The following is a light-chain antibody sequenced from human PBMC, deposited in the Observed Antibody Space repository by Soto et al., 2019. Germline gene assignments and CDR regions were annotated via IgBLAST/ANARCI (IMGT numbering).Light chain of an antibody. CDR3: QHFGGTPFT. V-gene: IGKV3-20*01. CDR2: GAS. CDR1: QSVSSY. Sequence: EIGLTQSPATVSLSPGDRATLSCRASQSVSSYLAWYQQKPGQAPRLLIYGASSRATGIPDRFSGSGSGTDFTLTISRLEPGDFAVYYCQHFGGTPFTFGEGTRLEIK. J-gene: IGKJ5*01.